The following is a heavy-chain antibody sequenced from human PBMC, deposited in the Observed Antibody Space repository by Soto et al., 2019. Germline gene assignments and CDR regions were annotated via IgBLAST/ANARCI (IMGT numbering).Heavy chain of an antibody. CDR3: ARPSIHNWEPETGDLCY. V-gene: IGHV3-33*01. CDR1: GFTFSSYG. J-gene: IGHJ4*02. CDR2: IWYDGSNK. D-gene: IGHD1-26*01. Sequence: QVQLVESGGGVVQPGRSLRLSCAASGFTFSSYGMHWVRQAPGKGLEWEAVIWYDGSNKYYADSVRGRFTIYRDNSKHTLYRQIHSLRADDTAVYYCARPSIHNWEPETGDLCYWGPGTLVTVSS.